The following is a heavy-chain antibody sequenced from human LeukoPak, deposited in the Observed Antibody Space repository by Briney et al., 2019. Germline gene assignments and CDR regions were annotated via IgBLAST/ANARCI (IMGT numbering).Heavy chain of an antibody. Sequence: GGSLRLSCAASGFTFSSYSMNWVRQAPGKGLGLVSSISSSSSYIYYADSVKGRFTISRDNAKNSLYLQMNSLRAEDTAVYYCARDGWFRGLQKSGNFDYWGQGTLVTVSS. CDR1: GFTFSSYS. J-gene: IGHJ4*02. CDR3: ARDGWFRGLQKSGNFDY. CDR2: ISSSSSYI. V-gene: IGHV3-21*01. D-gene: IGHD5-24*01.